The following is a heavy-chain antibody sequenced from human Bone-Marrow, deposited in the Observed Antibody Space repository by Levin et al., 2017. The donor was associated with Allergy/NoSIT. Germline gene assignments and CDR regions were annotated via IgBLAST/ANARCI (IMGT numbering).Heavy chain of an antibody. Sequence: PGGSLRLSCAASGFTFSDYYMSWIRQAPGKGLEWVSYISSSGSTIYYADSVKGRFTISRDNAKNSLYLQMNSLRAEDTAVYYCARQIKPQLGNYYYGMDVWGQGTTVTVSS. D-gene: IGHD6-13*01. CDR1: GFTFSDYY. CDR3: ARQIKPQLGNYYYGMDV. V-gene: IGHV3-11*01. CDR2: ISSSGSTI. J-gene: IGHJ6*02.